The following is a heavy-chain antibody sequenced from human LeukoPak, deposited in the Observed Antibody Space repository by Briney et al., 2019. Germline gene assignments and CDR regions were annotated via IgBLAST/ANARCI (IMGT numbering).Heavy chain of an antibody. D-gene: IGHD4-17*01. CDR1: GFTFSSYW. CDR3: ASVPLTVTTDYYYMDV. V-gene: IGHV3-74*01. J-gene: IGHJ6*03. CDR2: INSDGSST. Sequence: GGSLRLSCAASGFTFSSYWMHWVRQAPGKGLVWVSRINSDGSSTSYADSVKGRFTISRDNAKNTLYLQMNGLRAEDTAVYYCASVPLTVTTDYYYMDVWGKGTTVTVSS.